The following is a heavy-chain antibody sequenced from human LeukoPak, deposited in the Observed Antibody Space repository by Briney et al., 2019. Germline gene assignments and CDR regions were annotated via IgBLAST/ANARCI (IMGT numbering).Heavy chain of an antibody. CDR3: ARGGIAARENAFDI. D-gene: IGHD6-6*01. V-gene: IGHV4-61*05. J-gene: IGHJ3*02. Sequence: SETLSLTCTVSGGSISSSSYYWGWIRQPPGKGLEWIGRIYTSGSTNYNPSLKSRVTMSVDTSKNQFSLKLSSVTAADTAVYYCARGGIAARENAFDIWGQGTMVTVSS. CDR1: GGSISSSSYY. CDR2: IYTSGST.